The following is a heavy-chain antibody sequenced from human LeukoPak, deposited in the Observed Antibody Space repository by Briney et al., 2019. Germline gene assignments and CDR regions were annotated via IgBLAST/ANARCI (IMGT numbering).Heavy chain of an antibody. Sequence: WIRQPPGKGLEWIGSIYYSGSTYYNPSLKSRVTISVDTSKNQFSLKLSSVTAADTAVYYCARLRWMEPFDYWGQGTLVTVSS. CDR2: IYYSGST. V-gene: IGHV4-39*01. CDR3: ARLRWMEPFDY. J-gene: IGHJ4*02. D-gene: IGHD4-23*01.